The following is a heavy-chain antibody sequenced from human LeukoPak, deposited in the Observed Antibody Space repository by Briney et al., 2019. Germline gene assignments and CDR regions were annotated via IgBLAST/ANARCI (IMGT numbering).Heavy chain of an antibody. CDR2: ISYDGSNK. CDR3: AKDYYGSGSYGSPY. J-gene: IGHJ4*02. Sequence: PGGSLRLSCAASGFNFSNHDIHWVRQAPGKGLEWVAVISYDGSNKYYADSVKGRFTISRDNSKNTLYLQMNSLRAEDTAVYYCAKDYYGSGSYGSPYWGQGTLVTVSS. CDR1: GFNFSNHD. V-gene: IGHV3-30*18. D-gene: IGHD3-10*01.